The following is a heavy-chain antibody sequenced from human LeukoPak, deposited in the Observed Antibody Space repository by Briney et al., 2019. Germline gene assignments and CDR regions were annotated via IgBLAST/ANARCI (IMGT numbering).Heavy chain of an antibody. CDR3: ARPGLKYDFWSEEFYFDY. Sequence: SVKVSCKASGGTFSSYAISWVRQAPGQGLEWMGRIIPIFGTANYAQKFQGRVTITADESTSTAYMELSSLRSEDTAVYYCARPGLKYDFWSEEFYFDYWGQGTLVTVSS. CDR2: IIPIFGTA. CDR1: GGTFSSYA. D-gene: IGHD3-3*01. V-gene: IGHV1-69*15. J-gene: IGHJ4*02.